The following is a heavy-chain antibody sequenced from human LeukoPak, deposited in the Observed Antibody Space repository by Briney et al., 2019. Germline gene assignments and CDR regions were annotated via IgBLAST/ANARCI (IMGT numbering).Heavy chain of an antibody. J-gene: IGHJ4*02. Sequence: GASVKVSCKASGYTFTSYGISWVRQAPGQGLEWMGWISAYNGNTNYAQKLQGRVTMTTDTSTSTAYMELRSLRSDDTAVYYCARGRNYYDSSGYYTGVLQLDYWGQGTLVTVSS. V-gene: IGHV1-18*01. CDR1: GYTFTSYG. CDR3: ARGRNYYDSSGYYTGVLQLDY. CDR2: ISAYNGNT. D-gene: IGHD3-22*01.